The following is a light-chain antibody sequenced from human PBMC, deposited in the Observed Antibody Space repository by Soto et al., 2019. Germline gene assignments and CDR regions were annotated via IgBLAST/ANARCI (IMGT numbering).Light chain of an antibody. Sequence: EILLTQSPGTLSFSPGERATLSCRASQSVSSSFLAWYQQKPGQAPRLLIYAASRRATGIPDRFSGSGSGTDFTLTISRLEPEDFAVYYCQQYGSSVFSFGPGTKVDIK. V-gene: IGKV3-20*01. J-gene: IGKJ3*01. CDR1: QSVSSSF. CDR2: AAS. CDR3: QQYGSSVFS.